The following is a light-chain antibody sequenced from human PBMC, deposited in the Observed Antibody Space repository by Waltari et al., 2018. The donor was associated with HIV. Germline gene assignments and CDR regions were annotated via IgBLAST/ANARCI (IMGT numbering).Light chain of an antibody. V-gene: IGLV2-14*01. CDR3: SSFTSSSSVV. Sequence: QSALTQPASVSGSPGQSITISCTGTSSDVGGYNYVSWYKQHPGKAPKLMIYEVSNRPSGVSNRFSGSKSGNTASLTISGLQTEDEADYYCSSFTSSSSVVFGGGTKLTVL. CDR2: EVS. J-gene: IGLJ2*01. CDR1: SSDVGGYNY.